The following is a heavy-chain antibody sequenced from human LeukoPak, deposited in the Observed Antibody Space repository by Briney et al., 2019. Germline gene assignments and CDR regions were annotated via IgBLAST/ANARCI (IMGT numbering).Heavy chain of an antibody. D-gene: IGHD5-12*01. Sequence: PSETLSLTCTVSGGSISSGSYYWSWIRQPAGKGLEWIGRIYTSGSTNYNPPLKSRVTISVDTSKNQFSLKLSSVTAADTAVYYCARDGYSGNDGLWGQGTLVTVSS. V-gene: IGHV4-61*02. J-gene: IGHJ4*02. CDR3: ARDGYSGNDGL. CDR2: IYTSGST. CDR1: GGSISSGSYY.